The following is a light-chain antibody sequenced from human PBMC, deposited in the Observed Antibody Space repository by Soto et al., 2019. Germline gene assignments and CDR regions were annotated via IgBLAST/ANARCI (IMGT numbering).Light chain of an antibody. J-gene: IGKJ1*01. CDR1: QSVNSN. V-gene: IGKV3-15*01. CDR2: GAS. CDR3: QQYNNWPWT. Sequence: EIVMAQSPATLSVSPGERATLSCRASQSVNSNLAWYQQKPGQAPRLLIRGASTRVTGVSARFSGSGSGTEFTLTISSLQSEDFAINYCQQYNNWPWTFGQGTKVDIK.